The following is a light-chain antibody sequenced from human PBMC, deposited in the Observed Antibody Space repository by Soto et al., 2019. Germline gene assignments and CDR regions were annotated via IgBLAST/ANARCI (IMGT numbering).Light chain of an antibody. J-gene: IGKJ1*01. CDR1: QGISSY. CDR2: AAS. V-gene: IGKV1-8*01. Sequence: AIQMTQSPSSLSASTGDRVTITCRASQGISSYLAWYQQKPGKAPKLLIYAASTLQSGVPSRFSGSGSGTDFTLTISCLQSEDFATYYCQQYYRYPRTFGQGTKV. CDR3: QQYYRYPRT.